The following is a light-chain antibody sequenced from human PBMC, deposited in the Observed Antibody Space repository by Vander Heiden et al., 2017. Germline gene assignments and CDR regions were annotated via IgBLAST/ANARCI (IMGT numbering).Light chain of an antibody. J-gene: IGKJ1*01. V-gene: IGKV1-5*03. CDR1: QSISTW. Sequence: DIQMTQSPSTLSASVGDRVTITCRTSQSISTWLAWYQQRPGKAPKLLIYKASTLESGVPPRFSGSGYETDFTLTISSLQPDDFATYHCQQYNSSPWTFGQGTKVEIK. CDR3: QQYNSSPWT. CDR2: KAS.